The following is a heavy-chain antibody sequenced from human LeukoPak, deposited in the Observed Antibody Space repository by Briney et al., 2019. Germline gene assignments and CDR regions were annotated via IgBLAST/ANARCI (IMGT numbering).Heavy chain of an antibody. D-gene: IGHD2-2*01. V-gene: IGHV4-38-2*02. Sequence: SETLSLTCTVSGYSISSGYYWGWIRQPPGKGLEWIGSIYYSGSTYYNPSLKSRVTISVDTSKNQFSLKLSSVTAADTAVYYCARLVVVPAALTAWGQGTLVTVSS. CDR1: GYSISSGYY. CDR3: ARLVVVPAALTA. J-gene: IGHJ4*02. CDR2: IYYSGST.